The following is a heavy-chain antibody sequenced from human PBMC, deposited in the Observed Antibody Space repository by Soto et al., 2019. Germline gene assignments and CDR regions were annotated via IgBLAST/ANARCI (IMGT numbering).Heavy chain of an antibody. J-gene: IGHJ4*02. D-gene: IGHD2-15*01. CDR1: GFTFSSYG. CDR2: TWYDGSNK. V-gene: IGHV3-33*01. CDR3: ASDLGYCSGGSCPRLGIIDY. Sequence: WGSLRLSCAASGFTFSSYGMHWVRQAPGKGLEWVAVTWYDGSNKYYADSVKGRFTTSRDNSKNTLYLQMNSLRAEDTAVYYCASDLGYCSGGSCPRLGIIDYWGQGTLVPVSS.